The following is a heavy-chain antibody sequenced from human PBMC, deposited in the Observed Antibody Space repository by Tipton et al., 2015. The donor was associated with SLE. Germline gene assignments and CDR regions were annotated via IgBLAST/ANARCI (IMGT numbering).Heavy chain of an antibody. V-gene: IGHV4-39*07. CDR3: AREYYYDSSGYYQYYFDY. CDR2: IYYSGST. J-gene: IGHJ4*02. Sequence: TLSLTCTVSGGSISSSSYYWGWIRQPPGKGLEWIGSIYYSGSTYYNPSLKSRVTISVDTSKNQFSLKLSSVTAADTAVYYCAREYYYDSSGYYQYYFDYWGQGTLVTVSS. D-gene: IGHD3-22*01. CDR1: GGSISSSSYY.